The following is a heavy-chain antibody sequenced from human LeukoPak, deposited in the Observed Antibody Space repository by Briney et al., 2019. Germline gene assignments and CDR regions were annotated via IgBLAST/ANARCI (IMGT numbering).Heavy chain of an antibody. CDR1: GFTFSSYG. D-gene: IGHD1-26*01. V-gene: IGHV3-30*03. CDR3: AREEEWELLVGSYFDY. J-gene: IGHJ4*02. Sequence: GGSLRLSCAASGFTFSSYGMHWVRQAPGKGLEWVAVISYDGSNKYYADSVKGRFTIPRDNSKNTLYLQMNSLRAEDTAVYYCAREEEWELLVGSYFDYWGQGTLVTVSS. CDR2: ISYDGSNK.